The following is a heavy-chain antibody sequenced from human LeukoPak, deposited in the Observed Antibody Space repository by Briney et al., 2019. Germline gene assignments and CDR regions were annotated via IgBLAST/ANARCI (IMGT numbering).Heavy chain of an antibody. CDR2: ISYDGSNK. V-gene: IGHV3-30*18. CDR1: GFTFSSYG. J-gene: IGHJ4*02. CDR3: AKAPSFYGDFPHLLGY. D-gene: IGHD4-17*01. Sequence: GGSLRLSCAASGFTFSSYGMHWVRQAPGKGLEWVAVISYDGSNKYYADSVKGRFTISRDNSKNTLYLQMNSLRAEDTAVYYCAKAPSFYGDFPHLLGYWGQGTLVTVSS.